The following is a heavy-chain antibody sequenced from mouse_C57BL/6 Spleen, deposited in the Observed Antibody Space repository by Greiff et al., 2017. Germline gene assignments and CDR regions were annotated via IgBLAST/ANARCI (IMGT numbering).Heavy chain of an antibody. CDR2: INPNYGTT. Sequence: VQLKQSGPELVKPGASVKISCKASGYSFTDYHMNWVQQSNGKSLEWIGVINPNYGTTSYNQKFKGKATLTVDQSSSTAYMQLNSLTSEDAAVYYCARCGGLRQGPYSFDYWGQGTTRTVSS. CDR3: ARCGGLRQGPYSFDY. J-gene: IGHJ2*01. D-gene: IGHD2-4*01. V-gene: IGHV1-39*01. CDR1: GYSFTDYH.